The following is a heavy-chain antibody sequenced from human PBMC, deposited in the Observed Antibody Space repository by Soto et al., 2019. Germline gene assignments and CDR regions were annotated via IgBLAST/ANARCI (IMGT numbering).Heavy chain of an antibody. V-gene: IGHV4-61*01. CDR3: ARARNRYFDY. CDR1: GGSMSTGSYF. CDR2: VFRSGNI. J-gene: IGHJ4*02. D-gene: IGHD1-1*01. Sequence: SGTLSLTCNVSGGSMSTGSYFWSWVRQPPGKGLEWIGYVFRSGNINYSPSFKSRVTISIDTSKNQFSLMLKSVTAADTAVYFCARARNRYFDYWGQGALVTVSS.